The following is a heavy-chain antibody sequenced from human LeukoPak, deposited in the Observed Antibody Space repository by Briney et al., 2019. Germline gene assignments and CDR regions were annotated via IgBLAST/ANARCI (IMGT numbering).Heavy chain of an antibody. V-gene: IGHV3-74*01. CDR1: VFTFSGDL. CDR3: AGGGYLLDN. J-gene: IGHJ3*02. Sequence: GCLRLSCAPSVFTFSGDLPHSVRQAPGKRVVWVSRINSDVSITSYADSVRRRFTTSTDNTQKTHYLHKTTLRAPSMAVYIFAGGGYLLDNWGQGTMVTVSS. CDR2: INSDVSIT. D-gene: IGHD1-26*01.